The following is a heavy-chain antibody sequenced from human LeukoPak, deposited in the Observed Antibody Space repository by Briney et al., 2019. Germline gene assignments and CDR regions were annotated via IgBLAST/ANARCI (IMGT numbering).Heavy chain of an antibody. CDR2: ISHSGRT. CDR1: GGSISSDTY. V-gene: IGHV4-4*02. Sequence: SETLSLTCTVSGGSISSDTYWSWVRQPPGKGLERIGEISHSGRTSYNPSLKTRITMSVDKSKNQFSLNLRSVTAADTAVYYCARTHGTGSSGYYPYWGQGTLVTVSS. J-gene: IGHJ4*02. D-gene: IGHD3-22*01. CDR3: ARTHGTGSSGYYPY.